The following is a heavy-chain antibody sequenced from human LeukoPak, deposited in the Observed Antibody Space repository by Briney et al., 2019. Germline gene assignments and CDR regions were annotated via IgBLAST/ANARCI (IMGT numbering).Heavy chain of an antibody. CDR1: GFTISTYA. V-gene: IGHV3-30*18. CDR3: AKDMNTVTTTFDY. CDR2: ISNDATKK. Sequence: GGSLRLSCAASGFTISTYAMHWVRQAPGKGLEWVAVISNDATKKYYADSVKGRSTISRDNSENTLYLQMNSLRAEDTAVYYCAKDMNTVTTTFDYWGQGTLVTVSS. J-gene: IGHJ4*02. D-gene: IGHD4-17*01.